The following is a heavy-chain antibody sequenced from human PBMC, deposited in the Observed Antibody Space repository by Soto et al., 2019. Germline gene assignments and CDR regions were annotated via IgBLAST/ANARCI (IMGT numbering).Heavy chain of an antibody. J-gene: IGHJ5*02. CDR1: SASNHSGRYY. V-gene: IGHV4-31*01. D-gene: IGHD2-2*01. CDR3: LRQLGYCSSTSCYVGWFDP. CDR2: IYNSGST. Sequence: SEPLSITSNISSASNHSGRYYSRWICEHPGEKKKRIGYIYNSGSTYYNPSLKSQVTISVDTSTKKLSMKLRSVTAADKTVYYFLRQLGYCSSTSCYVGWFDPGGQGTLVTVS.